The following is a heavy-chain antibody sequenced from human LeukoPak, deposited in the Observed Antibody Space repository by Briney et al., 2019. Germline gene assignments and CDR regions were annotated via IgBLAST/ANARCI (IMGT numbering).Heavy chain of an antibody. CDR3: ARRTAAGRGD. Sequence: SETLSLTCTVSGGSVSSGSYYWGWIRQPPGKGLEWIGYIYYSGSTNYIPSLKSRVTISVDTSKNQFSLKLSSVTAADTAVYYCARRTAAGRGDWGQGTLVAVSS. CDR2: IYYSGST. J-gene: IGHJ4*02. D-gene: IGHD6-13*01. CDR1: GGSVSSGSYY. V-gene: IGHV4-61*01.